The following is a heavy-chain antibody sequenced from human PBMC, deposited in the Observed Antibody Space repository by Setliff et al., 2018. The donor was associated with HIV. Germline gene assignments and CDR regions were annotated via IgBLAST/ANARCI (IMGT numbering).Heavy chain of an antibody. D-gene: IGHD1-1*01. Sequence: PGGSLRLSCAASNFTFSFYGMHWVRQAPGKGLEWVAVIWYDGSNKYYADSVKGRFTISRDNSKNMLYLQMNSLRAEDTAVYYCAKSGVRPHPSHDYYYYGMDVWGQGTTVTVSS. J-gene: IGHJ6*02. CDR2: IWYDGSNK. CDR3: AKSGVRPHPSHDYYYYGMDV. V-gene: IGHV3-33*06. CDR1: NFTFSFYG.